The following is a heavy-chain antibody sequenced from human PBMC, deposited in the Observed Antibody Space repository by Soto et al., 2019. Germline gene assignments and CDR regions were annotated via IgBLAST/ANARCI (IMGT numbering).Heavy chain of an antibody. Sequence: LSLTCTVSGGSISTGRSYWGWIRQPPGKGLEWIGYIYYSGNTYFNPSLKSRVTLSVDASKNQFSLNLSSVTAADTAVYYCESQQGAWAAAGPFDYWGQGTLVTVSS. CDR3: ESQQGAWAAAGPFDY. CDR2: IYYSGNT. CDR1: GGSISTGRSY. D-gene: IGHD6-13*01. V-gene: IGHV4-31*03. J-gene: IGHJ4*02.